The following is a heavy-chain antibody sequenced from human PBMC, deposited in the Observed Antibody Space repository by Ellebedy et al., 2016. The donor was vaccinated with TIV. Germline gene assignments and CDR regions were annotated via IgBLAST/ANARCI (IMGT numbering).Heavy chain of an antibody. V-gene: IGHV3-33*01. Sequence: GGSLRLXXEASGFRFSSHGMHWVRQAPGKGLEWVASIWSDGSNTYYPDSVKGRFTISRDNSKNTLYLQMNSLRAEDTAVYYCAREVSSGWYYFGNWGQGTLVTVSS. CDR2: IWSDGSNT. CDR1: GFRFSSHG. J-gene: IGHJ4*02. CDR3: AREVSSGWYYFGN. D-gene: IGHD6-19*01.